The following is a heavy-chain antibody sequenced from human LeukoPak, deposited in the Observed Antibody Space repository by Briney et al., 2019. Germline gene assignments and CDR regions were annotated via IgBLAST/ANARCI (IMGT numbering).Heavy chain of an antibody. J-gene: IGHJ6*02. CDR2: IYYSGST. D-gene: IGHD3-10*01. CDR1: GGSISGYY. V-gene: IGHV4-59*08. Sequence: SETLSLTCTVSGGSISGYYWSWIRQPPGKGLEWIGYIYYSGSTNYNPSLKSRVTISVDTSKNQFSLKLSSVTAADTAVYYCARLGPLPSHPYGMDVWGQGTTVTVSS. CDR3: ARLGPLPSHPYGMDV.